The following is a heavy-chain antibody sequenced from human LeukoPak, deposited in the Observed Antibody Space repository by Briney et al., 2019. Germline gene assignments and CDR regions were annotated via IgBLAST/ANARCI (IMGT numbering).Heavy chain of an antibody. D-gene: IGHD3-22*01. Sequence: PGGSLRLSCTASGFTFRNYWMNWVRQAPGKGLEWVANIKPDGSDKRYVDSVKGRFTISRDNAKTSLFLQMDSLRAEDTAVYYCAKDQNGYDKPADHWGQGTLVTVSS. V-gene: IGHV3-7*03. CDR1: GFTFRNYW. CDR3: AKDQNGYDKPADH. CDR2: IKPDGSDK. J-gene: IGHJ5*02.